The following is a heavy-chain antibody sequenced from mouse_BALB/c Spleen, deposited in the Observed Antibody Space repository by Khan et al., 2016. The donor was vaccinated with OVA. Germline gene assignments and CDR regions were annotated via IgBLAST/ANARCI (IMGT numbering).Heavy chain of an antibody. J-gene: IGHJ2*01. CDR1: GYSITSGYG. Sequence: LQQSGPGLVKPSQSLSLTCTVTGYSITSGYGWNWIRQFPGNKLEWMGYISYSGSTNYNPSLKNRIPFTRDTSKNQFFLQLNSVTTEDTDTYYCARTARIKYWGQGTTLTVSS. V-gene: IGHV3-2*02. D-gene: IGHD1-2*01. CDR3: ARTARIKY. CDR2: ISYSGST.